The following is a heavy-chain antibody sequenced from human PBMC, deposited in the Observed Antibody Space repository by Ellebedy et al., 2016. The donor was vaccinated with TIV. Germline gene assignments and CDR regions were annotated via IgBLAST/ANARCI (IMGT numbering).Heavy chain of an antibody. CDR2: ISSTSSYI. D-gene: IGHD2-2*01. V-gene: IGHV3-21*01. Sequence: GGSLRLXXAASGFTFSSYSMGWVRQAPGKGLEWVSSISSTSSYIYYSDSVKGRFTISRDNAKNSLYLQMNSLRAEDTAVYYCARDFQLLYWGQGTLVTVSS. CDR3: ARDFQLLY. J-gene: IGHJ4*02. CDR1: GFTFSSYS.